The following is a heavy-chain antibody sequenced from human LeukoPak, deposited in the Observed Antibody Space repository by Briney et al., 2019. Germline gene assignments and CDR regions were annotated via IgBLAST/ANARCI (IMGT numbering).Heavy chain of an antibody. CDR1: GFTFSSYA. D-gene: IGHD5-12*01. J-gene: IGHJ6*02. Sequence: PGRSLRLSCAASGFTFSSYAMHWVRQAPGKGLEWVAVISYDGSNKYYADSVKGRFTISRDNSKNTLYLQMNSLRAEDTAVYYCARETGGYDSSLYYYYYGMDVWGQGTTVTVSS. CDR3: ARETGGYDSSLYYYYYGMDV. V-gene: IGHV3-30-3*01. CDR2: ISYDGSNK.